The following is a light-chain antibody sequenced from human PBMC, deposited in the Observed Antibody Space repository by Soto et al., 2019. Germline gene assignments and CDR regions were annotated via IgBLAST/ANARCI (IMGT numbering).Light chain of an antibody. CDR1: QRVISSY. V-gene: IGKV3-20*01. Sequence: IVLTQSPGTLSLSPGERATLSCRASQRVISSYLAWFQQRPGRAPRLLIYGASKRATDIPDRFTGSGSGTDFALTISRLEPEDFATYYCQKYNSAPFTFGPGTKVDIK. CDR3: QKYNSAPFT. CDR2: GAS. J-gene: IGKJ3*01.